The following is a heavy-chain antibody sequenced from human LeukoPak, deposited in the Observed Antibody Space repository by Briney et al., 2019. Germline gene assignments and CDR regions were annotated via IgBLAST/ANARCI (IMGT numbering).Heavy chain of an antibody. J-gene: IGHJ4*02. D-gene: IGHD3-22*01. Sequence: PSETLSLTCAVYGGSFSGYYWSWIRQPPGKGLEWIGEINHSGSTNYNPSLKSRVTISVDTSKNQLSLKLSSVTAADTAVYYCARVVGHYYDSSGYYFDYWGQGTLVTVSS. CDR2: INHSGST. CDR1: GGSFSGYY. CDR3: ARVVGHYYDSSGYYFDY. V-gene: IGHV4-34*01.